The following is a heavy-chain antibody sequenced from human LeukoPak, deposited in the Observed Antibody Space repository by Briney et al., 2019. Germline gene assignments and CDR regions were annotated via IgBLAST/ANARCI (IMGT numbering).Heavy chain of an antibody. CDR2: IDPSDSYT. CDR1: GYSFTSYW. CDR3: ARRYCSSTSCYRYNFDY. Sequence: GESLKISCKGSGYSFTSYWVSWVRRMPGKGLEWMGRIDPSDSYTNYSPSFQGHVTISADKSISTAYLQWSSLKASDTAMYYCARRYCSSTSCYRYNFDYWGQGTLVTVSS. D-gene: IGHD2-2*01. V-gene: IGHV5-10-1*01. J-gene: IGHJ4*02.